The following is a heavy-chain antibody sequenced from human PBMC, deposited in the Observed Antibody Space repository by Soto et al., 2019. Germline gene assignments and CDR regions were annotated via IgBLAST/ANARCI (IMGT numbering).Heavy chain of an antibody. CDR1: GGTFSSYA. CDR2: IIPIFGTA. CDR3: ARERRYCSCGSCYSFAFDI. Sequence: ASVKVSCKASGGTFSSYAISWVRQAPGQGLEWMGGIIPIFGTANYAQKFQGRVTITADESTSTAYMELSSLRSEDTAVYYCARERRYCSCGSCYSFAFDIWGQGTMVTVSS. V-gene: IGHV1-69*13. J-gene: IGHJ3*02. D-gene: IGHD2-15*01.